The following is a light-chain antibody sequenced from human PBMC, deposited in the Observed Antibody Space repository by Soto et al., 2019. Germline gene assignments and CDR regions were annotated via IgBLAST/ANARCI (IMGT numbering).Light chain of an antibody. J-gene: IGLJ2*01. CDR1: SSNIGAGYD. V-gene: IGLV1-40*01. CDR2: GNS. CDR3: QSYDSSLSVV. Sequence: QSVQTQPPSVSGAPGQRVTISCTGSSSNIGAGYDVHWYQQLPGTAPKLLIYGNSNRPSGVPDRFSGSKSGTSASLAITGLQAEDEADYYCQSYDSSLSVVFGGGTKVTVL.